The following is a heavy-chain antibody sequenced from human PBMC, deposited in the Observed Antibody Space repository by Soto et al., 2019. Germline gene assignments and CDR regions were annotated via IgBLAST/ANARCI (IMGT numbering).Heavy chain of an antibody. J-gene: IGHJ5*02. Sequence: QVQLQESGPGLVKPSETLSLTCTVSGASISGFYLSWIRKSSGKGLEWIGRIYATWTTDYNPSLKIRVMMSVNKSKKQFSLKLRSVTAADTGVYYCVRDGTKALRDWFDPWGQGISVTVSS. V-gene: IGHV4-4*07. CDR2: IYATWTT. D-gene: IGHD3-16*01. CDR3: VRDGTKALRDWFDP. CDR1: GASISGFY.